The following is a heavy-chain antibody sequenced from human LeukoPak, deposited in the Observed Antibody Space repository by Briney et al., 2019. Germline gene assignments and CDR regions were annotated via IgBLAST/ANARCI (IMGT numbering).Heavy chain of an antibody. Sequence: GGSLRLSCVVSGFTFSSYSMTWVRQAPGKGLQWVANMKKDGSETKYVDFVKGRFTISRDNAKNSLYLQMNSLRAEDTAVYYCGRHRSGSGTYFIDYWGQGTLVRVSS. CDR2: MKKDGSET. CDR3: GRHRSGSGTYFIDY. CDR1: GFTFSSYS. D-gene: IGHD3-10*01. J-gene: IGHJ4*02. V-gene: IGHV3-7*01.